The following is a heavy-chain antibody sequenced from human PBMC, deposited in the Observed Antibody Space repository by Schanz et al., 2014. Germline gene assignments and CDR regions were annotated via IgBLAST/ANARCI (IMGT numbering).Heavy chain of an antibody. D-gene: IGHD1-26*01. CDR2: ISGSGNTI. V-gene: IGHV3-48*02. Sequence: VQLVESGGGVVQPGRSLRLSCAASGFTFSSHSMNWVRQAPGQGLEWLSCISGSGNTIYYADSVKGRFTISRDNAKNSLSLQMDRLRDEDTAVYYCARRYSGRYCFDYWGQGTLVAVSS. J-gene: IGHJ4*02. CDR1: GFTFSSHS. CDR3: ARRYSGRYCFDY.